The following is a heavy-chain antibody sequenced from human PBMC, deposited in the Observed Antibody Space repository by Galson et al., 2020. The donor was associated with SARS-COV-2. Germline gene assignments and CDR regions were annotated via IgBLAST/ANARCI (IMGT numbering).Heavy chain of an antibody. CDR1: GFTFSSYS. Sequence: GGSLRLSCAASGFTFSSYSMNWVRQAPGKGLEWVSSISSSSSYIYYADSVKGRFTISRDNAKNSLYLQMNSLRAEDTAVYYCARVDCSTTSCYAPRDYYYYMDVWCKGTTVTVSS. J-gene: IGHJ6*03. D-gene: IGHD2-2*01. V-gene: IGHV3-21*01. CDR3: ARVDCSTTSCYAPRDYYYYMDV. CDR2: ISSSSSYI.